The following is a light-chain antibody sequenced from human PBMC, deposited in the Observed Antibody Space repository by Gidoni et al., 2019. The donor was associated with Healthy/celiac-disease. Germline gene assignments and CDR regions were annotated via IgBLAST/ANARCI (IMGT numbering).Light chain of an antibody. Sequence: IVLTQSPATLSLSPGERATLYCRASQRVSSYLSWYQQKHGQAPRLLIYDASNRATGIPARFSGSGSGTDFTLTISSLEPEDFAVYYCQQRSNWQLTFGGGTKVEIK. V-gene: IGKV3-11*01. CDR3: QQRSNWQLT. CDR1: QRVSSY. CDR2: DAS. J-gene: IGKJ4*01.